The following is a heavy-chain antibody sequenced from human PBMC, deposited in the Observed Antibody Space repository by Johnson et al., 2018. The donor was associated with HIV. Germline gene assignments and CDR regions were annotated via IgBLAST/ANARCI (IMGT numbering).Heavy chain of an antibody. CDR2: ISYDGSNK. CDR3: ARVRPNPTVTTRGAAFDI. Sequence: QVQLVESGGGLVQPGGSLRLSCAAYGFTFSNYAMSWVRQAPGKGLEWVAVISYDGSNKYYADSVKGRFTISRDNSKNTLYLQMNSLRAEDTAVYYCARVRPNPTVTTRGAAFDIWGQGTMVTVSS. CDR1: GFTFSNYA. V-gene: IGHV3-30-3*01. D-gene: IGHD4-17*01. J-gene: IGHJ3*02.